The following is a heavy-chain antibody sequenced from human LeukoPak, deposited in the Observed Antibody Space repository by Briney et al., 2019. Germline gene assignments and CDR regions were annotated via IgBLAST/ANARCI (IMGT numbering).Heavy chain of an antibody. CDR1: GFTFSSYW. CDR3: ASDVGTTPDY. Sequence: GGSLRLSCAAPGFTFSSYWMHWVRQAPGKGLVWVSGISSDGTGTTYTDSVKGQFTISRDNTKNTLYLQLNSLRAEDTAVYYCASDVGTTPDYWGQGTLVTVSS. CDR2: ISSDGTGT. V-gene: IGHV3-74*01. J-gene: IGHJ4*02. D-gene: IGHD1-1*01.